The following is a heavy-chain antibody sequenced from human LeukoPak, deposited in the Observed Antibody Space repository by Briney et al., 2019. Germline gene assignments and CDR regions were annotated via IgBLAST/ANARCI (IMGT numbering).Heavy chain of an antibody. Sequence: GGSLRLSCAASGLTFSRYWMNWVRQAPGKGLEWVANIKRDGNEKNYVDSVKGRFSIPRDNAKNSLYLQMDSLSAEDTAVYYCAKEGAYPIITYDSWGQGALVTVSS. V-gene: IGHV3-7*01. CDR3: AKEGAYPIITYDS. CDR1: GLTFSRYW. J-gene: IGHJ5*01. D-gene: IGHD3-10*01. CDR2: IKRDGNEK.